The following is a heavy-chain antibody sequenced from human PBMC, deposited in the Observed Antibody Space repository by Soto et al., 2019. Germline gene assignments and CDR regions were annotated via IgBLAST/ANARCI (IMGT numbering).Heavy chain of an antibody. J-gene: IGHJ4*02. V-gene: IGHV3-33*01. CDR1: GFTFSSYA. Sequence: QVQLVESGGGVVQPGGSLRLSCAASGFTFSSYAMHWVRQAPGKGLEWMAVIWYDGSRKHYADSLKGRFTISRDNPKNTVYLEMNSLGVEDTAVYYCARGIHYYESHGYGPGAYWGQGTLVSVSS. CDR2: IWYDGSRK. CDR3: ARGIHYYESHGYGPGAY. D-gene: IGHD3-22*01.